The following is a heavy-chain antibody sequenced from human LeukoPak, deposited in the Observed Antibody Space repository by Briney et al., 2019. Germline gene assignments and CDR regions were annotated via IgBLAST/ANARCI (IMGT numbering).Heavy chain of an antibody. J-gene: IGHJ4*02. CDR3: ARGAPYYDFWSGYYTALKGFDY. D-gene: IGHD3-3*01. V-gene: IGHV1-69*13. Sequence: SVKVSCKASGGTFSSYAISWVRQAPGQGLEWTGGIIPIFGTANYAQKFQGRVTITADESTSTAYMELSSLRSEDTAVYYYARGAPYYDFWSGYYTALKGFDYWGQGTLVTVSS. CDR1: GGTFSSYA. CDR2: IIPIFGTA.